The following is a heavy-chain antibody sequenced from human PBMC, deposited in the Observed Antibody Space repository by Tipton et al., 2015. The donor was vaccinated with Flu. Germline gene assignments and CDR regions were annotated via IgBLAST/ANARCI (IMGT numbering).Heavy chain of an antibody. CDR1: GGSISSYY. Sequence: TLSLTCTVSGGSISSYYWSWIRQPPGKGLEWIGYIYYSGSTNCNPSLKSRVTISVDTSKNQFSLKLSSVTAADTAVYYCARERTYYYGSGSYTNWFDPWGQGTLVTVSS. V-gene: IGHV4-59*01. CDR2: IYYSGST. CDR3: ARERTYYYGSGSYTNWFDP. J-gene: IGHJ5*02. D-gene: IGHD3-10*01.